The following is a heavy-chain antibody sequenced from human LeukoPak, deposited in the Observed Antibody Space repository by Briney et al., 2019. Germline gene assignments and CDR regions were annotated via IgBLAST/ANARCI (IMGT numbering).Heavy chain of an antibody. CDR2: IYYSGST. J-gene: IGHJ4*02. CDR1: GGSISSGDYY. Sequence: PSETLSLTCTVSGGSISSGDYYWSWIRQPPGKGLEWIGHIYYSGSTYYNPSLKSRVTISVDTSKNQFSLKLSSVTAADTAVYYCARVRNPTTYGDYAVYWGQGTLVTVSS. CDR3: ARVRNPTTYGDYAVY. V-gene: IGHV4-30-4*01. D-gene: IGHD4-17*01.